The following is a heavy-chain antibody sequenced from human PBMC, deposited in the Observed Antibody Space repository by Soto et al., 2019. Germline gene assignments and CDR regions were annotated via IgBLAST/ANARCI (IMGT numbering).Heavy chain of an antibody. CDR1: GYTFTDHY. CDR2: ISPISGDS. J-gene: IGHJ3*02. CDR3: ARTGRTSAFDI. Sequence: QEQLVQSGAEVKKPGASVKVSCKASGYTFTDHYLHWVRQAPGQGLVWMGWISPISGDSKYAEVFQGRVTMTRDTSISTVYLELNSLTSDDTAVFYCARTGRTSAFDIWGQGTMVTVSS. D-gene: IGHD1-1*01. V-gene: IGHV1-2*02.